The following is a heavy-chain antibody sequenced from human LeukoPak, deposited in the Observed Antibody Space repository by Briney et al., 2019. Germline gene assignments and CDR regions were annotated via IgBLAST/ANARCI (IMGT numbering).Heavy chain of an antibody. D-gene: IGHD5-18*01. CDR1: GFTFSSYW. V-gene: IGHV3-15*01. J-gene: IGHJ4*02. Sequence: PGGSLRLSCATSGFTFSSYWMSWVRQAPGKGLEWVGRIKSKTDGGTTDYAAPVKGRFTISRDDSKTTLYLQMNSLETEDTAVYYCITDVDTVDYWGQGTLVTVSS. CDR3: ITDVDTVDY. CDR2: IKSKTDGGTT.